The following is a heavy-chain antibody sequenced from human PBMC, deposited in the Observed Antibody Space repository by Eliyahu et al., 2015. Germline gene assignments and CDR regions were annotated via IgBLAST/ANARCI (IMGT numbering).Heavy chain of an antibody. CDR1: GFXFSSYG. CDR2: ISYDGSNK. Sequence: QVQLVESGGGVVQPGRSLXLXXAASGFXFSSYGMHWVRQAPGKGLEWVAVISYDGSNKYYADSVKGRFTISRDNSKNTLYLQMNSLRAEDTAVYYCARDLSRGEWLLWYWGQGTLVTVSS. CDR3: ARDLSRGEWLLWY. D-gene: IGHD3-3*01. V-gene: IGHV3-30*03. J-gene: IGHJ4*02.